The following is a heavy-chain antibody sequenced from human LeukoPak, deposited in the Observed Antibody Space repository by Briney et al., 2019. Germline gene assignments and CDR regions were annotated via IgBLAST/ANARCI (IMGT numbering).Heavy chain of an antibody. J-gene: IGHJ1*01. D-gene: IGHD6-19*01. Sequence: PGGSLRLSCAASGFPFSSYEMNWVRQAPGKGLEWVSYISSSGSTIYYADSVKGRFTISRDNAKNSLYLQMNSLRVEDTAIYYCARPRKGGWDAEYFQHWGQGTLVTVSS. CDR3: ARPRKGGWDAEYFQH. V-gene: IGHV3-48*03. CDR1: GFPFSSYE. CDR2: ISSSGSTI.